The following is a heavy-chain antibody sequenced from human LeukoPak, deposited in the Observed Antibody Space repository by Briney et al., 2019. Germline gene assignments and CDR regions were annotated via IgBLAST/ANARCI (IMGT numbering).Heavy chain of an antibody. CDR1: GFTFSSYS. D-gene: IGHD5-18*01. CDR3: ARAGDVDTAMVFQYFDY. V-gene: IGHV3-21*01. CDR2: ISSSSSYI. J-gene: IGHJ4*02. Sequence: GGSLRLSCAASGFTFSSYSMNWVRQAPGKGLEWVSSISSSSSYIYYADSVKGRFTISRDNDKNSLYLQMNSLRAEDTAVYYCARAGDVDTAMVFQYFDYWGQGTLVTVSS.